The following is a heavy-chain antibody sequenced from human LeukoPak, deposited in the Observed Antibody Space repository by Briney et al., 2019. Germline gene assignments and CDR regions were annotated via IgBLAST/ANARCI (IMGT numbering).Heavy chain of an antibody. Sequence: SETLSLTCTVSGGSISSYYWSWIRQPPGKGLEWIGYIYYSGSTNYNPSLKSRVTISVDTSKNQFSLKLSSVTAADTAVYYCASFITIFGVVRNWGQGTLVTVSS. V-gene: IGHV4-59*01. J-gene: IGHJ4*02. CDR2: IYYSGST. CDR1: GGSISSYY. D-gene: IGHD3-3*01. CDR3: ASFITIFGVVRN.